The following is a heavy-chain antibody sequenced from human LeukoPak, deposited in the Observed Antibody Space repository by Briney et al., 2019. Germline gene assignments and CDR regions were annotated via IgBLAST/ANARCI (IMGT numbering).Heavy chain of an antibody. J-gene: IGHJ4*02. CDR3: AKPRTTGLGWAQFDY. CDR1: GFTFSSFA. D-gene: IGHD2-8*02. V-gene: IGHV3-23*01. CDR2: FDGNGPNT. Sequence: GGSLRLSCAASGFTFSSFAMTWVRQAPGKGLEWVSGFDGNGPNTYYADSVKGRWTISRDNSRNTLYLEMSSLRPEDTAIYYCAKPRTTGLGWAQFDYWGQGSLVTVSS.